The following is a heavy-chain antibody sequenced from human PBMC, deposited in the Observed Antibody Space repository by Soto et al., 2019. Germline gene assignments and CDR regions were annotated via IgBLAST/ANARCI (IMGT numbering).Heavy chain of an antibody. J-gene: IGHJ4*02. CDR1: GGSISSYF. V-gene: IGHV4-59*01. CDR2: FYNSGST. D-gene: IGHD6-19*01. Sequence: PSETLSLTCTVSGGSISSYFWSWIRQPPGEGLEWIGSFYNSGSTNYNPSLKSRVTISVDTSKNQFSLKLSSVTAADTAVYYCASTQQWLALDYWGQGTLVTVS. CDR3: ASTQQWLALDY.